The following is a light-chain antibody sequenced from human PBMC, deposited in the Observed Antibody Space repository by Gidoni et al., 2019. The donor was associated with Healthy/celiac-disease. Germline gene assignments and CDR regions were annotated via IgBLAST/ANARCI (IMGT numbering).Light chain of an antibody. Sequence: EIVLTQSPGTLSLSPGERATLSCRASQSVSSSYLAWYQQKPGQAPRLLIYGASSRATGIPDSFSGSGSGTDFTLTISRLEPEDFAVYYCQQYGSSPDTFGQXTKLEIK. CDR2: GAS. CDR1: QSVSSSY. J-gene: IGKJ2*01. V-gene: IGKV3-20*01. CDR3: QQYGSSPDT.